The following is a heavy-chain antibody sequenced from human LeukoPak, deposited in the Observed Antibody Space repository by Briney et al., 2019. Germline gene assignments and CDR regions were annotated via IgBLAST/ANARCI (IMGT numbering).Heavy chain of an antibody. V-gene: IGHV4-39*01. CDR3: ARHTYSFHYYDSSGYLNWFDP. CDR1: GGSISGSSYY. J-gene: IGHJ5*02. Sequence: SETLSLTCTVSGGSISGSSYYWGWIRQPPGKGLEWIGSIYYSGSTYYNPSLKSRVTISVDTSKNQFSLKLSSVTAADTAVYYCARHTYSFHYYDSSGYLNWFDPWGQGTLVTVSS. CDR2: IYYSGST. D-gene: IGHD3-22*01.